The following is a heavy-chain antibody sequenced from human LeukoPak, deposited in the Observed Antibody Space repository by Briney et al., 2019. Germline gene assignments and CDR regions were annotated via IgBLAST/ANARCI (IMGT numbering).Heavy chain of an antibody. Sequence: SLTCXXXGGSXXXYYWSWIRQPPGKGLEWIGYIYYSGTTNYNPSLKSRVTISVDTSKNQFSLKLSSVTAADTAVYYCARGVYIAAAQYAYWGQGTLVTVSS. CDR2: IYYSGTT. J-gene: IGHJ4*02. D-gene: IGHD6-13*01. V-gene: IGHV4-59*01. CDR1: GGSXXXYY. CDR3: ARGVYIAAAQYAY.